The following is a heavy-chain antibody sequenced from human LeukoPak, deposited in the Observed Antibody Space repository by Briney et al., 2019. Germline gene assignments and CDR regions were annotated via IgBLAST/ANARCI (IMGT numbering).Heavy chain of an antibody. CDR2: IIPILGIA. CDR1: GGTFSSYA. V-gene: IGHV1-69*04. Sequence: GASVKVSCKASGGTFSSYAISWVRQAPGQGLEWMGRIIPILGIANYAQKFQGRVTITADKSTSTAYMELSSLRSEDTAVYYCAREEVAVAGETNWYFDLWGRGTLVTVSS. D-gene: IGHD6-19*01. CDR3: AREEVAVAGETNWYFDL. J-gene: IGHJ2*01.